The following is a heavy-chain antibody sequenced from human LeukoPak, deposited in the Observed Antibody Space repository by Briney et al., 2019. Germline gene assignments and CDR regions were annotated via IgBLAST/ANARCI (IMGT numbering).Heavy chain of an antibody. CDR2: IYYSGST. J-gene: IGHJ6*02. V-gene: IGHV4-30-4*02. Sequence: SETLSLTCTVSGGSISSGDYYWSWIRQPPGKGLEWIGYIYYSGSTYYNPSLKSRVTISVDTSKNQFSLKLSSVTAADTAVYYCARDVGIAAAGTYYYGMDVWGQGTTVTVSS. CDR1: GGSISSGDYY. D-gene: IGHD6-13*01. CDR3: ARDVGIAAAGTYYYGMDV.